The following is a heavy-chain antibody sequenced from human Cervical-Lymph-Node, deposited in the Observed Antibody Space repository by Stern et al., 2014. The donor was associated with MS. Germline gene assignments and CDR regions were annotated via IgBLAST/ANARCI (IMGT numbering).Heavy chain of an antibody. D-gene: IGHD3-3*01. J-gene: IGHJ3*01. V-gene: IGHV3-53*01. CDR2: IYTDGST. CDR3: ARAIFGVNTAAMAPDAFDS. CDR1: GFTVSKNY. Sequence: EVQLEESGGGLIQPGGSLRLSCAAPGFTVSKNYMSWVRQAPGKGLEWVSLIYTDGSTYYAGSVKGRFTISRDSSKNMLFLQMTSLRAEDTAMYYCARAIFGVNTAAMAPDAFDSWGQGTMVTVSS.